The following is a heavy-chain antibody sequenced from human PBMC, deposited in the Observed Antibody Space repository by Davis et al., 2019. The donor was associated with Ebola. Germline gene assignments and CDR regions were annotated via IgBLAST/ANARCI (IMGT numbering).Heavy chain of an antibody. V-gene: IGHV1-8*01. CDR2: MNPNSGNT. Sequence: AASVKVSCKASGYTFTSYDINWVRQATGQGLEWMGWMNPNSGNTGYAQKFQGRVTMTRNTSISTAYMELSSLRSEDTAVYYCATSLKAMVRYYYYGMDVWGQGTTVTVSS. J-gene: IGHJ6*02. CDR3: ATSLKAMVRYYYYGMDV. CDR1: GYTFTSYD. D-gene: IGHD5-18*01.